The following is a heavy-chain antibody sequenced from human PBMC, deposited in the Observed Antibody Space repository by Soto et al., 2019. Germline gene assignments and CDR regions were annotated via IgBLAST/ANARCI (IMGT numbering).Heavy chain of an antibody. Sequence: GGSLRLSCAASGFTVSSNYMSWVRQAPGKGLEWVSVIYSGGSTYYADSVKGRFTISRDNSKNTLYLQMNSLRAEDTAVYYCARDRGTRRPYYYMDVWGKGTTVTVSS. CDR1: GFTVSSNY. CDR3: ARDRGTRRPYYYMDV. D-gene: IGHD4-17*01. CDR2: IYSGGST. V-gene: IGHV3-66*01. J-gene: IGHJ6*03.